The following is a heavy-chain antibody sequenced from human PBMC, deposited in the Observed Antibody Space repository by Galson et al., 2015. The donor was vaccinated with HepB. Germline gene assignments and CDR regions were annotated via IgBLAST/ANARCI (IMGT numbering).Heavy chain of an antibody. CDR2: ISGSGGST. J-gene: IGHJ4*02. Sequence: SLRLSCAASGFTFSSYAMSWVRQAPGKGLEWVSAISGSGGSTYYADSVKGRFTISRDNSKSTLYLQMNSLRAEDTAVYYCAKEGDYYDSSGYYYFDYWGQGTLVTVSS. CDR3: AKEGDYYDSSGYYYFDY. D-gene: IGHD3-22*01. V-gene: IGHV3-23*01. CDR1: GFTFSSYA.